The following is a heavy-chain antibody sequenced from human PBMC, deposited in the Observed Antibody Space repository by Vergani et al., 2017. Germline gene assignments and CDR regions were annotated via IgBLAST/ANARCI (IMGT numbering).Heavy chain of an antibody. CDR2: IRNKANNYAT. V-gene: IGHV3-73*02. J-gene: IGHJ4*02. CDR3: TDFYY. Sequence: EVQLVESGGGLVQPGGSLKLSCAASGFTFSGSAMHWVRQASGKGLEWVGRIRNKANNYATTYAASVKGRFTISRDDSKKTAYLQMNSLKTEDAAVYYCTDFYYWGQGTLVTVSS. CDR1: GFTFSGSA.